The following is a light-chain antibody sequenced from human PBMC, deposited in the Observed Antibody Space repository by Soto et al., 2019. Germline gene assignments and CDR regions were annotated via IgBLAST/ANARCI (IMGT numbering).Light chain of an antibody. CDR3: QQSYVSPWT. V-gene: IGKV1-39*01. CDR1: QSVFKY. CDR2: EAT. Sequence: DIQMTQSPSSLSVSVGDRVTISCRSSQSVFKYLNWYQQRPGKAPNLLVYEATSLETGVSSRFSGSGSGKEFTLTISSLQPEDFATYYCQQSYVSPWTFGQGTKVEI. J-gene: IGKJ1*01.